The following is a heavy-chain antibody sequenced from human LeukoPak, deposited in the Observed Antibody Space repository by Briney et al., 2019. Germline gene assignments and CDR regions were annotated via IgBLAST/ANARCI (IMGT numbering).Heavy chain of an antibody. CDR1: GFTFSSYA. CDR3: AKATHHYYDSSGYYPW. V-gene: IGHV3-23*01. CDR2: ISGSGGST. Sequence: PGGSLRLSCAASGFTFSSYAMSWVRQAPGKGLEWVSAISGSGGSTYYADSVKGRFTISRDNSKNTLYLQMNSLRAEDTAVYYCAKATHHYYDSSGYYPWWGQGTLVTVSS. D-gene: IGHD3-22*01. J-gene: IGHJ4*02.